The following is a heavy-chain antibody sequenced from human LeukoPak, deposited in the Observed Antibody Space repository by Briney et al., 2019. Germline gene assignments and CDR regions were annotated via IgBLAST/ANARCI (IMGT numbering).Heavy chain of an antibody. D-gene: IGHD3-9*01. V-gene: IGHV3-11*04. CDR3: AKDLVLRYFDWLFELDY. J-gene: IGHJ4*02. CDR1: GFTFSDYY. CDR2: ISDSGSAI. Sequence: GGSLRLSRAASGFTFSDYYMSWVRQAPGEGREWVSYISDSGSAISYADSVKGRFTISRDNAKNSLYMQMNSLRAEDTAVYYCAKDLVLRYFDWLFELDYWGQGTLVTVSS.